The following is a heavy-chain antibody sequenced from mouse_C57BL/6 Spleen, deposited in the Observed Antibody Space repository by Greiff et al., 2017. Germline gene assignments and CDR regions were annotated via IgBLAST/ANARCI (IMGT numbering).Heavy chain of an antibody. Sequence: VQLQQSGPELVKPGASVKISCKASGYTFTDYYMNWVKQSHGKSLEWIGDINPNNGGTSYNQKFKGKATLTVDKSSSTAYMELRSLTSEDSAVYYCARYPYYGSSPHYYAMDYWGQGTSVTVSS. J-gene: IGHJ4*01. CDR3: ARYPYYGSSPHYYAMDY. CDR2: INPNNGGT. CDR1: GYTFTDYY. D-gene: IGHD1-1*01. V-gene: IGHV1-26*01.